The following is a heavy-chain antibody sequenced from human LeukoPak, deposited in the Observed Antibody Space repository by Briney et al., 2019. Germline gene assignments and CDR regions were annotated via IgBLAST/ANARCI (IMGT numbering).Heavy chain of an antibody. CDR3: ARSSTFDY. J-gene: IGHJ4*02. CDR2: ISSSGDTR. D-gene: IGHD4-11*01. V-gene: IGHV3-48*03. CDR1: GFTFSSYE. Sequence: GGSLRLSCAASGFTFSSYEMNWVRQSRGKGLEWVSYISSSGDTRYYADSVKGRFTISRDNAKNSLHLQMNSLRAEDTAVYYCARSSTFDYWGQGTLVTVSS.